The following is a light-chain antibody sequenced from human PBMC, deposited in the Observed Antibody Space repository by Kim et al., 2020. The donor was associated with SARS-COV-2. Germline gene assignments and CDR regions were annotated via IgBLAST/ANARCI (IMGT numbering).Light chain of an antibody. J-gene: IGLJ3*02. CDR3: GTWDSSLIAWV. Sequence: QSVLTQPPSVSAAPGQKVTISCSGSSSNIGNNYVSWYQQLPGTVPKLLIYDNNRRPSGIPDRFSGSKSGTSATLGITGLQTGDEADYYCGTWDSSLIAWVFGGGTQLTVL. CDR2: DNN. CDR1: SSNIGNNY. V-gene: IGLV1-51*01.